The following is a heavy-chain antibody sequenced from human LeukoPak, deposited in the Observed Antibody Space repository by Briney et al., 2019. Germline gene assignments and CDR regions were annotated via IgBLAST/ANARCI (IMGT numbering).Heavy chain of an antibody. CDR1: GFTVSNNY. CDR2: IYSGGST. D-gene: IGHD5-24*01. Sequence: GGSLRHSCAASGFTVSNNYMRWVPHAPGEGRGWVSVIYSGGSTYYADSVKGRVTISRDSSRNALYLQMNSLRAEDTAVYYCAIVEMTTSAEYFQHWGQGTLVTVSS. J-gene: IGHJ1*01. V-gene: IGHV3-53*01. CDR3: AIVEMTTSAEYFQH.